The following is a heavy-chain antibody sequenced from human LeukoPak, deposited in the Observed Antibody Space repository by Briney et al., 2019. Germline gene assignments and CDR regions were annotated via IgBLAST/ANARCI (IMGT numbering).Heavy chain of an antibody. CDR3: ARDAGYGY. D-gene: IGHD3-9*01. CDR2: IIPILGIA. Sequence: SVKVSCKASGGTFSSYAISWVRRAPGQGLEWMGRIIPILGIANYAQKFQGRVTITADKSTSTAYMELSSLRSEDTAVYYCARDAGYGYWGQGTLVTVSS. J-gene: IGHJ4*02. CDR1: GGTFSSYA. V-gene: IGHV1-69*04.